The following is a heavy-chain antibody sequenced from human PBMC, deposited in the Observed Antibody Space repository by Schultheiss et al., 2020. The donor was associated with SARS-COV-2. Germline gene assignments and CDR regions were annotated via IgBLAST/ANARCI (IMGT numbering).Heavy chain of an antibody. D-gene: IGHD2-15*01. J-gene: IGHJ6*03. CDR2: INHSGST. V-gene: IGHV4-34*01. Sequence: SETLSLTCAVYGGSFSGYYWSWIRQPPGKGLEWIGEINHSGSTNYNPSLKSRVTISVDTSKNQFSLKLSSVTAADTAVYYCARVVGYCSGGSCYQEAYYYYYMDVWGKGTTVTVSS. CDR3: ARVVGYCSGGSCYQEAYYYYYMDV. CDR1: GGSFSGYY.